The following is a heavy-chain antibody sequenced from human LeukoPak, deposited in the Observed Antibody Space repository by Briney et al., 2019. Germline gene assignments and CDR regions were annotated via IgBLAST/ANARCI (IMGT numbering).Heavy chain of an antibody. CDR1: GFTFGSYA. J-gene: IGHJ1*01. CDR3: ARDVSDIVVVVAATLTYFQH. CDR2: ISYDGSNK. Sequence: GRSLRLSCAASGFTFGSYAMHWVRQAPGKGLEWVAVISYDGSNKYYADSVKGRFTISRDNSKNTLYLQMNSLRAEDTAVYYCARDVSDIVVVVAATLTYFQHWGQGTLVTVSS. D-gene: IGHD2-15*01. V-gene: IGHV3-30-3*01.